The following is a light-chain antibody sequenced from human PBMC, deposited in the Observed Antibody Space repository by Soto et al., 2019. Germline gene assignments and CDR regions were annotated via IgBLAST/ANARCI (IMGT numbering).Light chain of an antibody. CDR1: SGHSNYA. J-gene: IGLJ2*01. Sequence: QSVLTQSPSASASLGASVKLTCTLSSGHSNYAIAWHQQQSEKGPRYLMKLNSDGSHSKGDGSPDRFSGSSSGAERYLTSSSLQSEDEADYYCQTWGSGIVVFGGGTKLTVL. CDR2: LNSDGSH. V-gene: IGLV4-69*01. CDR3: QTWGSGIVV.